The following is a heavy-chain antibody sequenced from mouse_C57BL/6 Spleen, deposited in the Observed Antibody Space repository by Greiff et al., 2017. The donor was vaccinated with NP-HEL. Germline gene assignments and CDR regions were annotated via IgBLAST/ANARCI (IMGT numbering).Heavy chain of an antibody. V-gene: IGHV14-1*01. CDR3: TTGSSYVGYAMDY. Sequence: EVQLQQSGAELVRPGASVKLSCTASGFNIKDYYMHWVKQRPEQGLEWIGRIDPEDGDTGYAPKFQGKATMTADTSSNTAYLQLSSLTSEDTAVYYCTTGSSYVGYAMDYWGQGTSVTVSS. CDR1: GFNIKDYY. CDR2: IDPEDGDT. D-gene: IGHD1-1*01. J-gene: IGHJ4*01.